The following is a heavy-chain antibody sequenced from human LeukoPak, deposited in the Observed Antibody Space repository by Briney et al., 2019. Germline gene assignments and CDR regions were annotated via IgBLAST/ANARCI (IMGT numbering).Heavy chain of an antibody. D-gene: IGHD6-19*01. CDR3: AKDPHSSGWYSRYYFDY. CDR1: GFTVSSNY. CDR2: IYSGGST. J-gene: IGHJ4*02. Sequence: GGSLRLSCAASGFTVSSNYMSWVRQAPGKGLEWVSVIYSGGSTYYADSVKGRFTISRDNSKNTLYLQMNSLRAEDTAVYYCAKDPHSSGWYSRYYFDYWGQGTLVTVSS. V-gene: IGHV3-66*01.